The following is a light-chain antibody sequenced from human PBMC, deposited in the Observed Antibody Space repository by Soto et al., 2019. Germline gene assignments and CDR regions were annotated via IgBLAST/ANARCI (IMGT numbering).Light chain of an antibody. Sequence: QAVVTQEPSLTVSPGGTVTLTCASSTGAVTSDFHPNWFQQKPGQAPRALTYTTSKRHSRTPARFSGSLLGGKAALTLSGVQPEDEAEYYCLLYFGGAYVFGTGTKLTVL. V-gene: IGLV7-43*01. CDR3: LLYFGGAYV. J-gene: IGLJ1*01. CDR1: TGAVTSDFH. CDR2: TTS.